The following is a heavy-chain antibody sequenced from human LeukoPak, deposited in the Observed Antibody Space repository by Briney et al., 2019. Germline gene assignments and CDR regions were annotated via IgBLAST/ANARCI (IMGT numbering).Heavy chain of an antibody. CDR3: ARDSPPYYDFWSGYQDAFDI. V-gene: IGHV3-11*04. Sequence: PGGSLRLSCAASAFSFSDYYMNWIRQAPGKGLEWVSYISSNGSTIYYADSVKGRFTISRDNAKNSLYLQMNSLRAEDTAVYYCARDSPPYYDFWSGYQDAFDIWGQGTMVTVSS. CDR1: AFSFSDYY. CDR2: ISSNGSTI. D-gene: IGHD3-3*01. J-gene: IGHJ3*02.